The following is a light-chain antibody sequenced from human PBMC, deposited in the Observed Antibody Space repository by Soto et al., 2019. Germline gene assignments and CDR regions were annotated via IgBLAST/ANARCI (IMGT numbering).Light chain of an antibody. Sequence: DIQMTQSPSSLSASVGDRVTITFRASQSVRRDLNWYQQRQGKAPKLLIYTTSNLEGGVPSRFSGSGSGTDLTLTISNLQPEDFATYFCQQGFSRPRKFGIRTKVDI. J-gene: IGKJ1*01. CDR3: QQGFSRPRK. V-gene: IGKV1-39*01. CDR1: QSVRRD. CDR2: TTS.